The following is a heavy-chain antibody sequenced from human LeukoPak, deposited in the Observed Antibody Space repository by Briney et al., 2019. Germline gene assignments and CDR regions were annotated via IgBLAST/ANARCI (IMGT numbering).Heavy chain of an antibody. CDR1: GFTFSSYA. J-gene: IGHJ3*02. D-gene: IGHD3-9*01. CDR3: AKYRTFIRLILRYFDWPSSAFDI. V-gene: IGHV3-23*01. CDR2: ISGSGGST. Sequence: PGGSLRLSCAASGFTFSSYAMSWVRQAPGKGLEWVSAISGSGGSTYYADSVKGRFTISRDNSKNTLYLQMNSLRAEDTAVYYCAKYRTFIRLILRYFDWPSSAFDIWGQGTMVTVSS.